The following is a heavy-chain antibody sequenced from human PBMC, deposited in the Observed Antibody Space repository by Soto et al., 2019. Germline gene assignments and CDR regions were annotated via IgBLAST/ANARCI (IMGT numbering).Heavy chain of an antibody. V-gene: IGHV1-3*01. CDR2: INAGSGDT. D-gene: IGHD6-13*01. CDR1: GYTFTHYA. Sequence: QVQLVQSGAEVKKPGASVKVSCTASGYTFTHYAIHWVRHAPGQRLEWMGFINAGSGDTKYAQTFQARLTFTKDTSASTAYMDLSSLRSEDTAIYYFARGLAADGAWGQGTLLTVSS. J-gene: IGHJ5*02. CDR3: ARGLAADGA.